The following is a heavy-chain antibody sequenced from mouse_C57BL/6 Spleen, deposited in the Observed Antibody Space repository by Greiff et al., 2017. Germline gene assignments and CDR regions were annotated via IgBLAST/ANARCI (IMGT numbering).Heavy chain of an antibody. CDR2: ISYDGSN. CDR1: GYSITSGYY. V-gene: IGHV3-6*01. J-gene: IGHJ2*01. D-gene: IGHD1-1*01. Sequence: EVKLMESGPGLVKPSQSLSLTCSVTGYSITSGYYWNWIRQFPGNKLEWMGYISYDGSNNYNPSLKNRISITRDTSKNQFFLKLNSVTTEDTATXYCARLTTVDYFDYWGQGTTLTVSS. CDR3: ARLTTVDYFDY.